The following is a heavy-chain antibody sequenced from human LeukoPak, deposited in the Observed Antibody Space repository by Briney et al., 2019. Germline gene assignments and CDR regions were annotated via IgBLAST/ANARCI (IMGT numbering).Heavy chain of an antibody. Sequence: PGRSLRLPCAASGFTFSSYAMHWVRQAPGKGLVWGAVISYDGSNKYYADSVKGRFTISRDNAKNTLYLQMNSLRAEDTAVHYGARETGYSSGWYPPQYYGMDVWGQGTTVTVSS. CDR3: ARETGYSSGWYPPQYYGMDV. J-gene: IGHJ6*02. V-gene: IGHV3-30-3*01. CDR1: GFTFSSYA. CDR2: ISYDGSNK. D-gene: IGHD6-19*01.